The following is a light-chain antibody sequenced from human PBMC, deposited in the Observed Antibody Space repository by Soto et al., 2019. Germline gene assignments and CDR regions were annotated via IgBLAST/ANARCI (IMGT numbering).Light chain of an antibody. CDR1: SSDVGGYNY. Sequence: QSALTQPPSASGSPGQSVAISCTGTSSDVGGYNYVSWYQQHPGKAPKLMIYEVSKRPSGVPNRFSGSKSGNTASLTVSGLQTEDYAGYYCYSYAGSNNWGVFGGGTKLTVL. CDR2: EVS. CDR3: YSYAGSNNWGV. J-gene: IGLJ2*01. V-gene: IGLV2-8*01.